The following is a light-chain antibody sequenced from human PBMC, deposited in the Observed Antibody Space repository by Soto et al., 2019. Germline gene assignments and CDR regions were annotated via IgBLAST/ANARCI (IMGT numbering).Light chain of an antibody. CDR1: QGINNY. CDR2: AAS. CDR3: QKYNSAVDT. J-gene: IGKJ4*01. V-gene: IGKV1-27*01. Sequence: IQMTQSPSSLSASVGDIVTITFRASQGINNYLAWYQQKPGKVPRLLIYAASTLQSGVPSRFSGSGSGTDFTLTISSLQPEDVATYYCQKYNSAVDTFGGGTKVDIK.